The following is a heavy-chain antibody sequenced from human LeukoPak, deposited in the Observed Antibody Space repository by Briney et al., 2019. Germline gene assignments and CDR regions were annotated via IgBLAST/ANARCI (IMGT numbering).Heavy chain of an antibody. J-gene: IGHJ4*02. CDR1: GFTFSNYG. CDR2: IYSGDNT. CDR3: AGRRVLDASFDY. D-gene: IGHD3-16*01. V-gene: IGHV3-NL1*01. Sequence: GGSLRLSCAASGFTFSNYGMHWVRQAPGKGLEWVSVIYSGDNTYYVESVKGRFTISRDNSKNTLFLQMNRLRAEDTAVYYCAGRRVLDASFDYWGQGTLVTVSS.